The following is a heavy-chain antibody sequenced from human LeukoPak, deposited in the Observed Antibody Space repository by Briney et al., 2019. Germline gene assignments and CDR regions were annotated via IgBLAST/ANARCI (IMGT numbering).Heavy chain of an antibody. CDR2: IDYTGST. J-gene: IGHJ6*02. CDR3: AREIHSSGYYYYYALDV. Sequence: SETLSLTCTVSGGPISSYYWSWVRQPPGKGLEWIGYIDYTGSTNYNPSLKSRVTISVDTSKNQFSLKLSSVTAADTAVYYCAREIHSSGYYYYYALDVWGQGTTVTVSS. D-gene: IGHD3-22*01. CDR1: GGPISSYY. V-gene: IGHV4-59*01.